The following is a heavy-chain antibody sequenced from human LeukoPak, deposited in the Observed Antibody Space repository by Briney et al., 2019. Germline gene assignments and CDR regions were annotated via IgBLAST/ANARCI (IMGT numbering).Heavy chain of an antibody. CDR3: ARVGVAARPYWYFDL. CDR2: IYYSGST. Sequence: SETLSLTCTVSGGSISSYYWSWIRQPPGKGLEWIGYIYYSGSTNYNPSLKSRVPIPVDTSTNQFSLTLSSVTAADAAVYYCARVGVAARPYWYFDLWGRGTLVTVSS. V-gene: IGHV4-59*01. J-gene: IGHJ2*01. CDR1: GGSISSYY. D-gene: IGHD6-6*01.